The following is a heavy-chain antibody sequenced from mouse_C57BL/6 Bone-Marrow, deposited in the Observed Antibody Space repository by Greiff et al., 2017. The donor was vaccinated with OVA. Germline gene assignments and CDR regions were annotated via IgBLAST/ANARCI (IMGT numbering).Heavy chain of an antibody. D-gene: IGHD2-12*01. J-gene: IGHJ2*01. V-gene: IGHV1-64*01. CDR3: AGDSYYIYCFDG. CDR1: GYTFTSYW. CDR2: IHPNSGST. Sequence: VQLQQPGAELVKPGASVKLSCKASGYTFTSYWMHWVKQRPGQGLEWIGMIHPNSGSTNYNEKFKSKATLTVDKSSSTAYMQLSSLPSEDSAVYSCAGDSYYIYCFDGGGQGTTLTVAS.